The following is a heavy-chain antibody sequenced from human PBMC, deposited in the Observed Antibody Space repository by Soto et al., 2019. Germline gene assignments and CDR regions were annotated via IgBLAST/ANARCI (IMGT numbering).Heavy chain of an antibody. J-gene: IGHJ6*02. CDR1: GFTVSSNY. D-gene: IGHD1-1*01. V-gene: IGHV3-66*01. Sequence: GGSLRLSCAASGFTVSSNYMSWVRQAPGKGLEWVSVIYSGGSTYYADSVKGRFTISRDNSKNTLYLQMNSLRAADTAVYYCARVTSRNDVAPIDYYYYGMDVWGQGTTVTVSS. CDR2: IYSGGST. CDR3: ARVTSRNDVAPIDYYYYGMDV.